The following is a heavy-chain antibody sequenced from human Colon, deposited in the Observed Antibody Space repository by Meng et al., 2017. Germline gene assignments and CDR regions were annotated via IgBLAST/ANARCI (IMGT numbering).Heavy chain of an antibody. V-gene: IGHV4-4*02. CDR2: TYRSGST. Sequence: WTWGRQAPGKGLAWMGETYRSGSTNYNPSLKSRVTISIDTSKNEFSLKLTSVTAADTALYYCARRVQYSSGYYYFDFWGQGTLVTVSS. J-gene: IGHJ4*02. D-gene: IGHD3-22*01. CDR3: ARRVQYSSGYYYFDF.